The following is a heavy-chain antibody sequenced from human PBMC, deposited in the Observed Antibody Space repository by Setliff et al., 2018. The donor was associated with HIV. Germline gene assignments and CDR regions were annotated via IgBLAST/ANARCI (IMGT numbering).Heavy chain of an antibody. D-gene: IGHD3-22*01. CDR3: ATAPGYYDSSPFDW. CDR1: GFSIENFD. Sequence: LRLSCTVVGFSIENFDMHWVRQAPGKGLEWVGRIKSKTDGGTADYAAPVRGRFTFSRDDSKNTVYLQMNSLKTEDTAVYYCATAPGYYDSSPFDWWGPGTLVTVSS. CDR2: IKSKTDGGTA. J-gene: IGHJ4*02. V-gene: IGHV3-15*01.